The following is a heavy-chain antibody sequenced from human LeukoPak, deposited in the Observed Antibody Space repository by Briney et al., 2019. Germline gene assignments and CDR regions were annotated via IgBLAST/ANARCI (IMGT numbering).Heavy chain of an antibody. CDR1: GFTFSSYS. CDR3: ARYIPRWGMREGVVVPAALEGFDY. CDR2: ISSSSSYI. D-gene: IGHD2-2*01. Sequence: GGSLRLSCAASGFTFSSYSMNWVRQAPGKGLEWVSSISSSSSYIYYADSVKGRFTISRDNAKNSLYLQMNSLRAEDTAVYYCARYIPRWGMREGVVVPAALEGFDYWGQGTLVTVSS. V-gene: IGHV3-21*01. J-gene: IGHJ4*02.